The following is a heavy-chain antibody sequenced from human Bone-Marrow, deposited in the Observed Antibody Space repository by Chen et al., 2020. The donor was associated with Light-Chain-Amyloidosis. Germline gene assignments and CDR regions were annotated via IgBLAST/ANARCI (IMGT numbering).Heavy chain of an antibody. CDR3: ASAPPTTFNVYAMDV. D-gene: IGHD3-3*02. Sequence: QVQLVQSGAEVKKPGSSVKVSCKASGEPFSSYAISWVRQAPGQGLEWVGRIIPMLETTKYAQKFLGRVEITADRSTRTSYLEMTGLTFEDTAIYYCASAPPTTFNVYAMDVWGQGTTVVVSS. CDR1: GEPFSSYA. J-gene: IGHJ6*02. V-gene: IGHV1-69*04. CDR2: IIPMLETT.